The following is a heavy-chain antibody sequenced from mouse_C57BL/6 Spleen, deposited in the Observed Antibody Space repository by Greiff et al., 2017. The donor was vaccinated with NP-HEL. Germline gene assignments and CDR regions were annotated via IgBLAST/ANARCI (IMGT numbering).Heavy chain of an antibody. D-gene: IGHD1-1*01. CDR2: INPNNGGT. V-gene: IGHV1-26*01. CDR3: ARSHYYGSSHYAMDY. Sequence: EVQLQQSGPELVKPGASVKISCKASGYTFTDYYMNWVKQSHGKSLEWIGDINPNNGGTSYNQKFKGKATLTVDKSSSTAYMQLSSLTYEDSAVYYCARSHYYGSSHYAMDYWGQGTSVTVSS. CDR1: GYTFTDYY. J-gene: IGHJ4*01.